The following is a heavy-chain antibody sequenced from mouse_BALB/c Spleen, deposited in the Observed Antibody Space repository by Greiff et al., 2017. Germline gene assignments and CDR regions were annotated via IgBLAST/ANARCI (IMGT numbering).Heavy chain of an antibody. J-gene: IGHJ1*01. CDR1: GFNIKDYY. D-gene: IGHD1-2*01. Sequence: VQLKESGAELVRSGASVKLSCTASGFNIKDYYMHWVKQRPEQGLEWIGWIDPENGDTEYAPKFQGKATMTADTSSNTAYLQLSSLTSEDTAVYYCNAGATATLAGYFDVWGAGTTVTVSS. CDR3: NAGATATLAGYFDV. V-gene: IGHV14-4*02. CDR2: IDPENGDT.